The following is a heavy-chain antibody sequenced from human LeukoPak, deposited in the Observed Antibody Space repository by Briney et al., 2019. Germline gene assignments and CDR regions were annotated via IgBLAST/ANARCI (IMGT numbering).Heavy chain of an antibody. CDR1: GGSISIYH. CDR3: ARDLEHCDSTSCHNWFDP. J-gene: IGHJ5*02. Sequence: SETLSLTCTVSGGSISIYHWSWIRHPAGKGLEWIGRIFTSGSTSYNPSLKSRVTISVDKSKNQFSLKLSSVTAADTAVYYCARDLEHCDSTSCHNWFDPWGQGTLVTVSS. V-gene: IGHV4-4*07. CDR2: IFTSGST. D-gene: IGHD2-2*01.